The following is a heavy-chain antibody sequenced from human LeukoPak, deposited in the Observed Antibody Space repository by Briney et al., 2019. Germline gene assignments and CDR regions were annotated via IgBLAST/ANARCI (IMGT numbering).Heavy chain of an antibody. D-gene: IGHD1-26*01. CDR1: GFTFSSYW. V-gene: IGHV3-74*01. Sequence: GGSLRLSCAASGFTFSSYWMHWVRQAPGKGLVWVSRINSDGSTTSYADSVTGRFTISRENAQNSLYLQMNSLRAGDTAVYYCARARSPTLGYFDLWGRGTLVTVSS. CDR2: INSDGSTT. J-gene: IGHJ2*01. CDR3: ARARSPTLGYFDL.